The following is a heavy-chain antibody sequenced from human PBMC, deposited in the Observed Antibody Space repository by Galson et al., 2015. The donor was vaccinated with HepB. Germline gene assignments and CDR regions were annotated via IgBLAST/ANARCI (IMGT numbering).Heavy chain of an antibody. CDR2: VWYDGGNK. D-gene: IGHD6-19*01. Sequence: SLRLSCAASGFTFRHHGIHWVRQAPGKGLEWVAVVWYDGGNKYCADSVMGRFTISRDSSKNIVFLQMNSLRAEDTAVYYCARGSGWYENYFDYWGQGTLVAVSS. CDR1: GFTFRHHG. V-gene: IGHV3-33*01. J-gene: IGHJ4*02. CDR3: ARGSGWYENYFDY.